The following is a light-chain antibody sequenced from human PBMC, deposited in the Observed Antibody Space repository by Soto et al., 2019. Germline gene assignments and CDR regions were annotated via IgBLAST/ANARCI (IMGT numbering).Light chain of an antibody. Sequence: QSALTQPASVSGSPGQSITFSCTGTSNDIGGYNYVSWYQQHPGKAPKLMIFDVSNRPSGVSYRFSGSKSGNTASLTISGLQAEDEADYYCSSYTISSTLLFGGGTKVTVL. V-gene: IGLV2-14*01. CDR1: SNDIGGYNY. CDR2: DVS. J-gene: IGLJ2*01. CDR3: SSYTISSTLL.